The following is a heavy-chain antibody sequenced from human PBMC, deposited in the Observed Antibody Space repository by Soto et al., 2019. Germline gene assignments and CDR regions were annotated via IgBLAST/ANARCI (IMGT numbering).Heavy chain of an antibody. D-gene: IGHD1-26*01. CDR3: ARDLGGATDY. CDR2: IYYSGST. Sequence: QVQLQESGPGLVKPSETLSLTCTVSGGSISSYYWSWIRQPPGKGLEWIGYIYYSGSTNYNPSLKSRVTISVDTSKNQFSLKLSSVTAADTAVYYCARDLGGATDYWGQGTLVTVSS. V-gene: IGHV4-59*01. J-gene: IGHJ4*02. CDR1: GGSISSYY.